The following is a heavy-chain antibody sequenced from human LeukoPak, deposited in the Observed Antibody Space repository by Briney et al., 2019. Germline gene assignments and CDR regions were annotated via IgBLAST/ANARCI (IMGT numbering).Heavy chain of an antibody. CDR1: GFTFSSYW. CDR2: INTDGSTT. Sequence: GGSLRLSCAASGFTFSSYWMHWVRQAPGKRLVWVSRINTDGSTTAYADSVKGRFTISRDNSQSTLYLQMNSLRAEDTAVYYCAKTGGATNFGPLDSWGQGTLVFVSS. CDR3: AKTGGATNFGPLDS. J-gene: IGHJ4*02. D-gene: IGHD1-26*01. V-gene: IGHV3-74*03.